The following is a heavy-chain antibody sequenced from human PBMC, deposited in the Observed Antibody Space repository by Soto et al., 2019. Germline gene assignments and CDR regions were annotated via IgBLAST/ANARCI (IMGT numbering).Heavy chain of an antibody. Sequence: ASVKVSCKASGYTFTRYGISWVRQAPGQGLEWMGWISAYNGNTNYAQKLQGRVTMTTDTSTSTAYMELRSLRSDDTAVYYCARLEHTAMVKGDFDIWGQGTMVTVSS. V-gene: IGHV1-18*01. CDR1: GYTFTRYG. CDR2: ISAYNGNT. D-gene: IGHD5-18*01. J-gene: IGHJ3*02. CDR3: ARLEHTAMVKGDFDI.